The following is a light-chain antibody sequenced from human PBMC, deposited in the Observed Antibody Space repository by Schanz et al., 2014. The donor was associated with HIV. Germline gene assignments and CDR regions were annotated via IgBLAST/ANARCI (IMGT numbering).Light chain of an antibody. J-gene: IGLJ2*01. CDR1: SSDIGVYDF. CDR2: DVN. Sequence: QSALTQPASVSGSPGQSINLSCTGSSSDIGVYDFVSWYQQHPGRAPTLIIFDVNNRPSGTSQRFSGSKSGSTASLTISGLQAEDEADYYCSSHAGRSSFVVFGGGTKLTVL. V-gene: IGLV2-14*03. CDR3: SSHAGRSSFVV.